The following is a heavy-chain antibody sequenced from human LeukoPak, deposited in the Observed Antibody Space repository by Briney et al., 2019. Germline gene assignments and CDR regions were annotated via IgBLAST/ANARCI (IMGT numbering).Heavy chain of an antibody. V-gene: IGHV3-7*01. CDR2: IKEDGSEK. CDR1: GFTFSSYW. J-gene: IGHJ6*03. Sequence: PGGSLRLSCAASGFTFSSYWMSWVRQVPGKGLEWVANIKEDGSEKYYVDSVKGRFTISRENAKNSLYLQMNSLRAEDTAIYYCVRDEGYSTSWSGLDYYMDVWGKGTTVTVSS. D-gene: IGHD6-13*01. CDR3: VRDEGYSTSWSGLDYYMDV.